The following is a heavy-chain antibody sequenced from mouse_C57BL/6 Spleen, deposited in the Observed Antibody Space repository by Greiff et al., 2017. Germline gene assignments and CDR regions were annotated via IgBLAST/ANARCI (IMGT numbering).Heavy chain of an antibody. CDR1: GFTFSSYG. CDR3: ARHDGDGYYVDY. D-gene: IGHD2-3*01. Sequence: VQLKQSGGDLVNPGGSLKLSCAASGFTFSSYGMSWVRQTPDKRLEWVATISSGGSYTYYPDSVKGRFTISRDNAKNTLYLQMSSLKSEDTAMYYCARHDGDGYYVDYWGQGTTLTVSS. CDR2: ISSGGSYT. J-gene: IGHJ2*01. V-gene: IGHV5-6*01.